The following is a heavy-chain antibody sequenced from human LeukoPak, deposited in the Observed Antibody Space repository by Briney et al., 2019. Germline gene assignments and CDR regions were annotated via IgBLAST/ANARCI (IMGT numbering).Heavy chain of an antibody. CDR3: ARAGPSSSWHQFDY. CDR1: EFSVGSNY. CDR2: IYSGGST. D-gene: IGHD6-13*01. Sequence: GGSLRLSCAASEFSVGSNYMTWVRQAPGKGLEWVSVIYSGGSTYYADSVKGRFTISRDNSKNTLYLQMNSLRAEDTAVYYCARAGPSSSWHQFDYWGQGTLVTVSS. V-gene: IGHV3-66*01. J-gene: IGHJ4*02.